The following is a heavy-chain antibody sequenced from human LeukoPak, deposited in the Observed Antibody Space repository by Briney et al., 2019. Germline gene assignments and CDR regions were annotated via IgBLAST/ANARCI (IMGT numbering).Heavy chain of an antibody. CDR2: IYYSGST. J-gene: IGHJ5*02. CDR1: GGSINNYY. V-gene: IGHV4-59*01. Sequence: KSSETLSLTCTVSGGSINNYYWSWIRQPPGKGLEWIGFIYYSGSTNYNPSLKSRLTISVDTSKNQFSLKLSSVTAADTAVYYCARDLGIAARLVWFDPWGQGTLVTVSS. D-gene: IGHD6-6*01. CDR3: ARDLGIAARLVWFDP.